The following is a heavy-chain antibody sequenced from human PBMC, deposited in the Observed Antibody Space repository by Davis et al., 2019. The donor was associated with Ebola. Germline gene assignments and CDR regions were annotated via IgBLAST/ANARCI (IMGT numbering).Heavy chain of an antibody. CDR3: ARGVRWLQAYYFDY. Sequence: SETLSPTCPVYGGSSSDYYWTWVRQPPGRGLEWIGEINNSGSTNYNQSLKSPVTISVDTSKNKFSLKLSSVDAADTAVYYCARGVRWLQAYYFDYWGQGTLVTVSS. J-gene: IGHJ4*02. V-gene: IGHV4-34*01. D-gene: IGHD5-24*01. CDR2: INNSGST. CDR1: GGSSSDYY.